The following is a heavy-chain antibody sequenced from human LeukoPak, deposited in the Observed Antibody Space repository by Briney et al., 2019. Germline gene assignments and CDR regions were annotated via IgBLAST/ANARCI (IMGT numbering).Heavy chain of an antibody. CDR2: IYYSGST. CDR1: GGSISSYY. CDR3: ARLAYGSGRTLDDY. D-gene: IGHD3-10*01. J-gene: IGHJ4*02. V-gene: IGHV4-59*08. Sequence: PSETLSLTCTASGGSISSYYWSWIRQPPGKGLEWIGYIYYSGSTNYNPSLRSRVTISVDTSKNQFSLKLSSVTAADTAVYYCARLAYGSGRTLDDYWGQGTLVTVSS.